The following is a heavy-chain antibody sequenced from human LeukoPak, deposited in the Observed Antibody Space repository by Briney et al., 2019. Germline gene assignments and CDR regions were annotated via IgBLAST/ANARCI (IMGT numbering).Heavy chain of an antibody. CDR2: ISSSSSYI. CDR3: ARGPSYSSSWYQYDY. D-gene: IGHD6-13*01. Sequence: PGGSLRLSCAASGFTFSSYAMSWVRQAPGKGLEWVSSISSSSSYIYYADSVKGRFTISRDNAKNSLYLQMNSLRAEDTAVYYCARGPSYSSSWYQYDYWGQGTLVTVSS. J-gene: IGHJ4*02. V-gene: IGHV3-21*01. CDR1: GFTFSSYA.